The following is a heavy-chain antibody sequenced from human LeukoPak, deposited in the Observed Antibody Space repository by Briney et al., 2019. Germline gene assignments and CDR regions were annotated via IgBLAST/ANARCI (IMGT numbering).Heavy chain of an antibody. Sequence: PSETLSLTCTVSGGSISSSSYYWGWIRQPPGKGLEWIGSIYYSGSTYYNPSLNSRVTISVDTSKNQFSLKLSSVTAADTAVYYRARLESSSACCFVDYWGQGTLVTVSS. CDR2: IYYSGST. CDR3: ARLESSSACCFVDY. CDR1: GGSISSSSYY. J-gene: IGHJ4*02. V-gene: IGHV4-39*07. D-gene: IGHD6-6*01.